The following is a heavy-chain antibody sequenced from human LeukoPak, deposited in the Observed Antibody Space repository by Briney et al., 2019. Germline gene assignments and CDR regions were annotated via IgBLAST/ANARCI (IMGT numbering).Heavy chain of an antibody. CDR3: ARGGGYHDRSFDY. CDR2: IYHSGST. Sequence: SETLSLTCAVSGGSISSGGYSWSWIRQPPGKGLEWIGYIYHSGSTYYNPSLKSRVTISVDRSKNQFSLKLSSVTAADTAVYYCARGGGYHDRSFDYWGQGTLVTVSS. D-gene: IGHD3-22*01. V-gene: IGHV4-30-2*01. J-gene: IGHJ4*02. CDR1: GGSISSGGYS.